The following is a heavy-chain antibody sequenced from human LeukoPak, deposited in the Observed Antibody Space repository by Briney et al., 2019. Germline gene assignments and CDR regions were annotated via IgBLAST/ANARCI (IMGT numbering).Heavy chain of an antibody. Sequence: PGGSLRLSCAASGFTFSSYAMHWVRQAPGKGLEWAAVISYDGSNTYYADSVKGRFTISRDNSKNTLYLQMNSLRAEDTAVYYCARDGRSLVGAPGYFDYWGQGTLVTVSS. V-gene: IGHV3-30*04. CDR2: ISYDGSNT. CDR3: ARDGRSLVGAPGYFDY. D-gene: IGHD1-26*01. CDR1: GFTFSSYA. J-gene: IGHJ4*02.